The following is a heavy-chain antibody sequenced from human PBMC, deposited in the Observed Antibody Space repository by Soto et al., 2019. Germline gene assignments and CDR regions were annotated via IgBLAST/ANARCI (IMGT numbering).Heavy chain of an antibody. D-gene: IGHD3-22*01. Sequence: QVQLQQWGAGLLKPSETLSLTCAVYGGSFSGYYWSWIRQPPGKGLEWIGEINHSGCTNYNPSLKSRVAISVDTCKNQFALKLSSVTAADTAVYYCARGNRYYYDSSGYPYWGQGTLVTVSS. CDR2: INHSGCT. V-gene: IGHV4-34*01. CDR1: GGSFSGYY. CDR3: ARGNRYYYDSSGYPY. J-gene: IGHJ4*02.